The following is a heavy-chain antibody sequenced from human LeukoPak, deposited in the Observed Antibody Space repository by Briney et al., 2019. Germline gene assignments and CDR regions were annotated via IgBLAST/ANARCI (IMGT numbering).Heavy chain of an antibody. J-gene: IGHJ3*02. D-gene: IGHD1-14*01. CDR2: IKEDGSEK. Sequence: GGSLRLSCAASGFTFSSYWMSWVRQAPGKGLEWVANIKEDGSEKYYVDSVKGRFTISRDNSKNTLSLQMNSLRADDTAVYYCAKPARTDAFDIWGQGTLVTVSS. CDR1: GFTFSSYW. CDR3: AKPARTDAFDI. V-gene: IGHV3-7*03.